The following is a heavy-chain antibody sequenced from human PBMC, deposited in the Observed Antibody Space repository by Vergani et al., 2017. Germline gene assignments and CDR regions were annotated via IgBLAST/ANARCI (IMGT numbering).Heavy chain of an antibody. CDR2: IYSGGST. CDR3: ARERSGYVITSYYYGMDV. Sequence: EVQLVESGGGLIQPGGSLRLSCAASGFTVSSNYMSWVRQAPGKGLEWVSVIYSGGSTYYADSVKGRFTISRENSKNTLYLQMNSLRAEDTAVYYCARERSGYVITSYYYGMDVWGQGTTVTVSS. D-gene: IGHD3-22*01. V-gene: IGHV3-53*01. CDR1: GFTVSSNY. J-gene: IGHJ6*02.